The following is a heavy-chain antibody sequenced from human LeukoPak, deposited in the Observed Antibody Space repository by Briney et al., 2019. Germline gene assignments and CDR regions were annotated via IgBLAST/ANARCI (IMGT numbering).Heavy chain of an antibody. D-gene: IGHD2-2*01. CDR3: AAEGGGTADYYYYYGMDV. J-gene: IGHJ6*02. CDR1: GFTFTSSA. Sequence: SVKVSCKASGFTFTSSAMQWVRQARGQRLEWIGWIVVGSGNTNYAQKFQERVTITRDMSTSTAYMELSSLRSEDTAVYYCAAEGGGTADYYYYYGMDVWGQGTTVTVSS. CDR2: IVVGSGNT. V-gene: IGHV1-58*02.